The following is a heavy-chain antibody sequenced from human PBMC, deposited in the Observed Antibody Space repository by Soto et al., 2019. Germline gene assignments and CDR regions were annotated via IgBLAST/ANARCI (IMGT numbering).Heavy chain of an antibody. V-gene: IGHV3-30*03. J-gene: IGHJ1*01. CDR1: GFTFSTYA. D-gene: IGHD6-13*01. CDR2: ITYDGINK. CDR3: ARGYSSSWYLAEYFQH. Sequence: VGSLRLSCAASGFTFSTYAMNWVRQAPGKGLEWVAVITYDGINKYYADSVKGRFTISRDNSKNTLYLQMNSLRAEDTAVYYCARGYSSSWYLAEYFQHWGQGTLVTVSS.